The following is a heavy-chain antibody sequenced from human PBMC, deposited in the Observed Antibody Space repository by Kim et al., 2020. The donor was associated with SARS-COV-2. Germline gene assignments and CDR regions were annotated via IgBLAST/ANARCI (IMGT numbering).Heavy chain of an antibody. V-gene: IGHV3-7*01. CDR3: ARSGRVLVVIDY. D-gene: IGHD3-22*01. CDR1: GFTFSSYW. J-gene: IGHJ4*02. CDR2: IKRDGGEK. Sequence: GGSLRLSCAASGFTFSSYWMSWVRQAPGKGLEWVANIKRDGGEKNYVDSVKGRFTISRDNAKNSLYLQMNSLRAEDTAVYYCARSGRVLVVIDYWGQGTLVTVSS.